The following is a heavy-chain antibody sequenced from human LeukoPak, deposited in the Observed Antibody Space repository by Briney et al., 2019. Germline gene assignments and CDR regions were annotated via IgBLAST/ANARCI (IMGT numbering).Heavy chain of an antibody. J-gene: IGHJ3*02. CDR2: INTDGSST. Sequence: GGSLRLSCAASGFIFSSYWMHWVRHAPGKGLAWVSRINTDGSSTSYADSVKGRFTISRDNAKNTLYLQMNSLRVEDTAVYYCARGLFLSGYLDAFDIWGQGTVVTVSS. CDR3: ARGLFLSGYLDAFDI. V-gene: IGHV3-74*01. D-gene: IGHD3-22*01. CDR1: GFIFSSYW.